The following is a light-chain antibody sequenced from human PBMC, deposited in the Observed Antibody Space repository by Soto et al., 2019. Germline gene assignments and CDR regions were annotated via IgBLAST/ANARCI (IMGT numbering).Light chain of an antibody. V-gene: IGKV1-5*01. J-gene: IGKJ1*01. CDR2: DAS. Sequence: DIQMTQSPSTLSASVGDRVTITCRASESISSWLAWYQQQPGRAPKLLIYDASSLERGVPSRFSGSGSGTDFTLTISSLQPDDFATYYCQQYNSYSPTFGQGTKVEIK. CDR3: QQYNSYSPT. CDR1: ESISSW.